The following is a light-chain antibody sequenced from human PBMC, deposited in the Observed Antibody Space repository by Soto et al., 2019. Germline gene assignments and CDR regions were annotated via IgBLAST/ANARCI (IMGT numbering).Light chain of an antibody. J-gene: IGKJ2*01. CDR3: QQYRGYT. CDR1: QSVSSSY. CDR2: GAS. Sequence: EIVLTRSPGTLSLSPGERATLSCRASQSVSSSYLAWYQQKPGQAPRLLIYGASGRATGIPDSFSGSGSGTDFTLTSSRLEPEDFAVYYCQQYRGYTFGQGTKLEIK. V-gene: IGKV3-20*01.